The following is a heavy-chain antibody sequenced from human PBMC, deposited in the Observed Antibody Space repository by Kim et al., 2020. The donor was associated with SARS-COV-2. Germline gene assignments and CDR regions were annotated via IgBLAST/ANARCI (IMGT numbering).Heavy chain of an antibody. CDR1: GYTFTSYY. CDR2: INPSGGST. J-gene: IGHJ6*02. V-gene: IGHV1-46*01. CDR3: ARQAGDMTARSYYYYYGMDV. Sequence: ASVKVSCKASGYTFTSYYMNWVRQAPGHGLEWMGVINPSGGSTDYAQKFQGRVTMTRDTSTSTVYMELSSLRSDDTAVFYCARQAGDMTARSYYYYYGMDVWGQGTTVTVSS. D-gene: IGHD6-6*01.